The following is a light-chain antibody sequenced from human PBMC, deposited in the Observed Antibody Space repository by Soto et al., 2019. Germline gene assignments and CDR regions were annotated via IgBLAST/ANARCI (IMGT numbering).Light chain of an antibody. CDR3: QHYHDWPT. J-gene: IGKJ2*01. Sequence: EIVMTQSPATLSVSPGERATLSYRASQSVSSNLAWYQQKPGQAPRLLIFSASTRATGIPARFSGSGSGTEFTLTISSLQSEDFAIYYCQHYHDWPTFGQGTKLEIK. V-gene: IGKV3-15*01. CDR1: QSVSSN. CDR2: SAS.